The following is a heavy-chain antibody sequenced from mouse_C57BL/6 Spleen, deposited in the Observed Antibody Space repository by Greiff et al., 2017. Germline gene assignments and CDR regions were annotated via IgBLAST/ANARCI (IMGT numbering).Heavy chain of an antibody. V-gene: IGHV1-52*01. J-gene: IGHJ1*03. Sequence: QVQLQQPGAELVRPGSSVKLSCKASGYTFTSYWMHWVKQRPIQGLEWIGNLDPSDSESHYNQKFKDKATLTVDKSSRKAYMQLSSLTSEDAAVYYCARGLVTTVVADWYFDVWGTGTTVTVAS. CDR3: ARGLVTTVVADWYFDV. CDR1: GYTFTSYW. D-gene: IGHD1-1*01. CDR2: LDPSDSES.